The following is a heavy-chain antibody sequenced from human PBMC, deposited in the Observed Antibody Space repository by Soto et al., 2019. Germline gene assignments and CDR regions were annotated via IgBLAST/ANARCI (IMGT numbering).Heavy chain of an antibody. CDR1: GFTFGDHA. J-gene: IGHJ4*02. CDR2: IRSKAYGGTT. Sequence: GGSLRLSCTGSGFTFGDHAMTWVRQAPGRGLEWVGFIRSKAYGGTTEYAASVEGRFTISRDDSRTIAYLQMSSLKIEDTAVYYCARGGFRYSNYDYWGQGTSVTVSS. D-gene: IGHD4-4*01. V-gene: IGHV3-49*04. CDR3: ARGGFRYSNYDY.